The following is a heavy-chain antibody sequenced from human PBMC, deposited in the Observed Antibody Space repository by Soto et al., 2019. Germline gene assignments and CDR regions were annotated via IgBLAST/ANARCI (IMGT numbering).Heavy chain of an antibody. J-gene: IGHJ6*02. CDR1: GFTFSSYW. D-gene: IGHD6-19*01. Sequence: EVQLVDSGGGLVQPGGSLRLSCVASGFTFSSYWMSWVRQAPGKGLEWVANIKQDGSEKYYVDSVKDRFTISRDNAKNSLYLQMNSLRAEDSAVYYCARVYPGSGWPYHYYGMDVWGQGTTVTVSS. CDR2: IKQDGSEK. CDR3: ARVYPGSGWPYHYYGMDV. V-gene: IGHV3-7*01.